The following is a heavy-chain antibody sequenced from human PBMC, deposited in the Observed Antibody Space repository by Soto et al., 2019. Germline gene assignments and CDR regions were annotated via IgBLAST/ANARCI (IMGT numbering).Heavy chain of an antibody. D-gene: IGHD3-22*01. V-gene: IGHV4-38-2*02. Sequence: QVQLQESGPGLVKASETLSLTCAVSGYSISSGDYWGWIRQPPGKGLEWIGTIYHSGSTYYNPSLKSRVTMSAATSNNQFSLKLYSVTAADTAVYYCARDPGSYYDSRILGWYFDLWGRGTLVTVSS. CDR3: ARDPGSYYDSRILGWYFDL. CDR1: GYSISSGDY. CDR2: IYHSGST. J-gene: IGHJ2*01.